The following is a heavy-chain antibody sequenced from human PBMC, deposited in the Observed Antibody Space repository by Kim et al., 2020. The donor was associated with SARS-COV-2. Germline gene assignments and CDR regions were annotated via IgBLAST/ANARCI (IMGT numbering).Heavy chain of an antibody. J-gene: IGHJ4*02. CDR3: AKNSRTIGGY. Sequence: STYSADSGKGRFAISRDNTKTRLYLQMNSLRDEDTAVYYCAKNSRTIGGYWGQGTLITVSS. CDR2: ST. V-gene: IGHV3-23*01. D-gene: IGHD3-16*01.